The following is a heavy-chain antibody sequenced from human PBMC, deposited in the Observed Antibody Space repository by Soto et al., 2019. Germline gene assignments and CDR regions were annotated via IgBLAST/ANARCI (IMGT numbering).Heavy chain of an antibody. Sequence: ASVKVSCKVSGYTLTELSMHWVRQAPGKGLEWMGGFDPEDGETIYAQKFQGRVTMTEDTSTDTAYMELSSLRSEDTAVYYCATSIAARYYYYMDVWGKGTTVTVSS. D-gene: IGHD6-6*01. V-gene: IGHV1-24*01. CDR2: FDPEDGET. CDR1: GYTLTELS. J-gene: IGHJ6*03. CDR3: ATSIAARYYYYMDV.